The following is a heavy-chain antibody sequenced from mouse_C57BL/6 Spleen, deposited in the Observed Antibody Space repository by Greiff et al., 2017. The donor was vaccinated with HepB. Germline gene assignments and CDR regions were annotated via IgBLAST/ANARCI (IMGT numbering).Heavy chain of an antibody. CDR3: ARSDYGSAPFAY. V-gene: IGHV1-55*01. CDR1: GYTFTSYW. Sequence: VQLQQPGAELVKPGASVKMSCKASGYTFTSYWITWVKQRPGQGLEWIGDIYPGSGSTNYNEKFKSKATLTVDTSSSTAYMQLSSLTSEDSAVYYCARSDYGSAPFAYWGQGTLVTVSA. J-gene: IGHJ3*01. CDR2: IYPGSGST. D-gene: IGHD1-1*01.